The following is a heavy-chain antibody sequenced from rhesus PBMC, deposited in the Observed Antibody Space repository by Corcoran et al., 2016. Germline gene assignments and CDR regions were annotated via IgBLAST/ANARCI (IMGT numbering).Heavy chain of an antibody. Sequence: QVQLQESGPGLVKPSETLSLTCAVSGYSISSGYYWSWVRPPPGKGLEWLGCITYSGSTSYNPSLKSRVTISRDTSKNQFSLKLSSVTAADTAVYYCARDSGNTVVVVVAGGFDYWGQGVLVTVSS. CDR3: ARDSGNTVVVVVAGGFDY. CDR2: ITYSGST. CDR1: GYSISSGYY. J-gene: IGHJ4*01. D-gene: IGHD2-21*01. V-gene: IGHV4-122*02.